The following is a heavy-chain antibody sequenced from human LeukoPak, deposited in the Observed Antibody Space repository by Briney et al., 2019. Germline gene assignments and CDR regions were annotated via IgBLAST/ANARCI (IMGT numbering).Heavy chain of an antibody. V-gene: IGHV1-18*01. J-gene: IGHJ4*02. CDR3: ARGDITIFGVATKVYFGY. CDR2: ISAYNGNT. Sequence: GASVKVSCKASGYTFTSYGISWVRQAPGQGLEWMGWISAYNGNTNYAQKLQGRVTMTTDTSTSTAYMELRSLRSDDTAVYYCARGDITIFGVATKVYFGYWGQGTLVTVSS. D-gene: IGHD3-3*01. CDR1: GYTFTSYG.